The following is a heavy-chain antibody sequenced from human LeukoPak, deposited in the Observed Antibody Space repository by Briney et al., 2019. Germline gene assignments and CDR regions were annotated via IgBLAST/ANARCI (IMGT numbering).Heavy chain of an antibody. J-gene: IGHJ4*02. CDR1: GYTFTSYH. CDR3: ARDPGYCSGGSCYYGVDY. CDR2: INPSGGST. Sequence: ASVKVSCKASGYTFTSYHMHWVRQAPGQGLEWMGIINPSGGSTSYAQKFQGRVTMTRDTSTSTVYMELSSLRSEDTAVYYCARDPGYCSGGSCYYGVDYWGQGTLVTVSS. D-gene: IGHD2-15*01. V-gene: IGHV1-46*01.